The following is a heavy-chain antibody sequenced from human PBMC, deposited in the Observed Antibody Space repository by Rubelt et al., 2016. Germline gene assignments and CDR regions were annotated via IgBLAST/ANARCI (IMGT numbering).Heavy chain of an antibody. Sequence: EVQLLESGGGLVQPGGSLRLSCSASGFTFSSYAMNWVRQAPGKGLEYVSGLDTNEGTTYYADSVKGRFTISRDNSKNTLYVQMSSLRAEDTAVYYCQVAVANTLYWGQGTLVTVSS. J-gene: IGHJ4*02. V-gene: IGHV3-64*05. CDR1: GFTFSSYA. CDR2: LDTNEGTT. D-gene: IGHD6-19*01. CDR3: QVAVANTLY.